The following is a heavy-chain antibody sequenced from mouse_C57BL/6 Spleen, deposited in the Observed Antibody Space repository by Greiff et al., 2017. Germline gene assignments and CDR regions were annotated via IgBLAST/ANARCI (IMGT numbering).Heavy chain of an antibody. Sequence: VQLQQPGAELVKPGASVKLSCKASGYTFTSYWMHWVKQRPGRGLEWIGRIDPNSGGTKYNEKFKSKATLTVDKPSSTAYIQLSSLTSEDSAVYYCARGGIYYYGSRDYYAMDYWGQGTSVTVSA. CDR3: ARGGIYYYGSRDYYAMDY. CDR1: GYTFTSYW. D-gene: IGHD1-1*01. CDR2: IDPNSGGT. V-gene: IGHV1-72*01. J-gene: IGHJ4*01.